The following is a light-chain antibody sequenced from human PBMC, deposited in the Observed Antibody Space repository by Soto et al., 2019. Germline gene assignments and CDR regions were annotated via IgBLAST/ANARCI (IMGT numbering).Light chain of an antibody. CDR2: DVN. J-gene: IGLJ2*01. V-gene: IGLV2-14*01. CDR1: SSDVGGYNY. CDR3: SSYTRSSTVI. Sequence: QSALTQPASVSGSPGQSITISCTGTSSDVGGYNYVSWYQQHPGKAPKLMIYDVNNRPSGVSNRFSASKSGNTASLTISGLQAEDEADYYCSSYTRSSTVIFGGGTKLTVL.